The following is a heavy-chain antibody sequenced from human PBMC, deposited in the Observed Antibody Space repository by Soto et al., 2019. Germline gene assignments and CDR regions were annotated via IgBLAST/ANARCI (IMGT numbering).Heavy chain of an antibody. J-gene: IGHJ4*02. V-gene: IGHV1-3*01. D-gene: IGHD3-9*01. CDR3: ARVNYDILTGYPDFDY. Sequence: QVQLVQSGAEVKKPGASVKVSCKASGYTFTSYAMHWVRQAPGQRLEWMGWINAGNGNTKYSQKFQGRVTITRDTSASTAYIELSSLRSEDTAVYYCARVNYDILTGYPDFDYWGQGTLVTVSS. CDR2: INAGNGNT. CDR1: GYTFTSYA.